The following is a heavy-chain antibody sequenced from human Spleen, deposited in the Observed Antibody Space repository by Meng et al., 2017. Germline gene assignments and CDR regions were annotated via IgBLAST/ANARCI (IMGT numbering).Heavy chain of an antibody. J-gene: IGHJ4*02. CDR1: GFYFNNAW. V-gene: IGHV3-15*01. CDR3: AKDRSGAYYNVGYFDC. CDR2: IKSNTDGGTA. Sequence: GGSLRLSCAASGFYFNNAWMSWVRQAPGKGLEWVGRIKSNTDGGTAEYAAPVTGRFTISRDDSKSTLYLQMSGLRIDDTGVYYCAKDRSGAYYNVGYFDCWGQGALVTVSS. D-gene: IGHD3-10*01.